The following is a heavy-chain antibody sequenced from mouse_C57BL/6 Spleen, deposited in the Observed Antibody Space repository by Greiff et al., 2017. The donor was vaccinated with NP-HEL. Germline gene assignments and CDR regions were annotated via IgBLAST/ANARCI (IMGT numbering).Heavy chain of an antibody. V-gene: IGHV1-59*01. CDR3: ARGGTTVVANFDY. J-gene: IGHJ2*01. CDR2: IDPSDSYT. D-gene: IGHD1-1*01. CDR1: GYTFTSYW. Sequence: VQLQQPGAELVRPGTSVKLSCKASGYTFTSYWMHWVKQRPGQGLEWIGVIDPSDSYTNYNQKFKGKATLTVDTSSSTAYMQLSSLTSEDSAVYYCARGGTTVVANFDYWGQGTTLTVSS.